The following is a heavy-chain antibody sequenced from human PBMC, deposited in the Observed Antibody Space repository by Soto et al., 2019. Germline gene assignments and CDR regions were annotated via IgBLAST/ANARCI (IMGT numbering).Heavy chain of an antibody. CDR1: GGSFSDFY. Sequence: QVRLQQWGAGLLKPSETLSLTCAVYGGSFSDFYWNCIRQPPGKGLEWIGEINHSGSTSYNPSLKSRVTISVDTSKNQISLKLTSVTAADTAVYYCARGPRVVWVVPTAQRDVFDIWGQGTMVTVSS. J-gene: IGHJ3*02. D-gene: IGHD2-2*01. V-gene: IGHV4-34*01. CDR3: ARGPRVVWVVPTAQRDVFDI. CDR2: INHSGST.